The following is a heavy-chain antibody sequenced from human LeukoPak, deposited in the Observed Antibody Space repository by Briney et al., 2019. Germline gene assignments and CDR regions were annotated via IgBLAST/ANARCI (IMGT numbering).Heavy chain of an antibody. CDR2: ISSSGSTI. J-gene: IGHJ4*02. Sequence: GGSLRLSCAASGFTFSSYEMNWVRQAPGKGLEWVSYISSSGSTIYYADSVKGRFTISRDNSKNTLYLQMNSLRAEDAAVYYCAKLFRTSDYWGQGTLVTVSS. D-gene: IGHD1-1*01. CDR1: GFTFSSYE. V-gene: IGHV3-48*03. CDR3: AKLFRTSDY.